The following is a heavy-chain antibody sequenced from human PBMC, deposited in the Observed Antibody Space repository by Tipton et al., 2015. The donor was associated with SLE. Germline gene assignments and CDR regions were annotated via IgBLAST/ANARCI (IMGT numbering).Heavy chain of an antibody. D-gene: IGHD6-19*01. J-gene: IGHJ3*02. CDR3: TEGGWLGDAFDI. V-gene: IGHV4-59*11. Sequence: TLSLTCTVSGGSISSHYWSWIRQPPGKGLEWIGYIYYSGSTNYNPSLKSRVTISVDTSKNQFSLKLSSVTAADTAVYYCTEGGWLGDAFDIWGQGTMVTVYS. CDR1: GGSISSHY. CDR2: IYYSGST.